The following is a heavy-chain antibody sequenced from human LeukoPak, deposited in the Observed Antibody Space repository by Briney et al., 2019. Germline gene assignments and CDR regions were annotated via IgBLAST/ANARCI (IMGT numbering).Heavy chain of an antibody. CDR1: GFTFSNSG. V-gene: IGHV3-23*01. Sequence: PGGSLRLSCAASGFTFSNSGMSWVRQAPGKGPEGVSAISTDAGETHYADSVKGRFTISRDNSKNTVSLQMSSLRAEDTALYYCAKGSGNGYGSGPFDYWGQGTLVTVSS. J-gene: IGHJ4*02. D-gene: IGHD3-10*01. CDR2: ISTDAGET. CDR3: AKGSGNGYGSGPFDY.